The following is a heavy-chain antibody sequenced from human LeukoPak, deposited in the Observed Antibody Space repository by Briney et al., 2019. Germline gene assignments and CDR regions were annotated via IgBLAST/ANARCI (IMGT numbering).Heavy chain of an antibody. CDR1: GFTFSTYA. CDR3: ARDYDFWSGYYSGWYFDL. CDR2: ISSSSSYI. J-gene: IGHJ2*01. V-gene: IGHV3-21*01. D-gene: IGHD3-3*01. Sequence: PGGSLRLSCAASGFTFSTYAMSWVRQAPGKGLEWVSSISSSSSYIYYADSVKGRFTISRDNAKNSLYLQMNSLRAEDTAVYYCARDYDFWSGYYSGWYFDLWGRGTLVTVSS.